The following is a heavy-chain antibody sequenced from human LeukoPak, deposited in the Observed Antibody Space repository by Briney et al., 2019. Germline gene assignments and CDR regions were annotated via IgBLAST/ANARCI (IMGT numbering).Heavy chain of an antibody. J-gene: IGHJ4*02. CDR2: IYTSGST. Sequence: QVQLQESGPGLVKPSQTLSLTCTVSGGSISSGSYYWSWIRPPAGKGLEWIGRIYTSGSTNYNPSLKSRVTISVDTSKNQFSLKLSSVTAADTAVYYCASYDSRDYFDYWGQGTLVTVSS. V-gene: IGHV4-61*02. CDR3: ASYDSRDYFDY. D-gene: IGHD3-22*01. CDR1: GGSISSGSYY.